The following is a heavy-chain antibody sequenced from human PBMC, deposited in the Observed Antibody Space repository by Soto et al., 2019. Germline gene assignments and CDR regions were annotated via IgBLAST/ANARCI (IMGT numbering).Heavy chain of an antibody. CDR2: MDQDGSER. Sequence: EVQLVESGGGLVQPGGSLRLSCAASGFTFSTYWMTWVRQPPGKGLEWVANMDQDGSERYYVDSVRGRFTVSRDNAKKSLYLQMNGLRAEDTAVYYCVCGGNFFIYWGQGTLVTVSP. J-gene: IGHJ4*02. CDR1: GFTFSTYW. CDR3: VCGGNFFIY. V-gene: IGHV3-7*01. D-gene: IGHD3-16*01.